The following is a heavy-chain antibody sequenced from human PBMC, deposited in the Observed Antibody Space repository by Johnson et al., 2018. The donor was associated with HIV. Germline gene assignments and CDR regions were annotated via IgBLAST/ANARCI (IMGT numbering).Heavy chain of an antibody. J-gene: IGHJ3*02. CDR3: AKGPLYDFWSGEALDI. D-gene: IGHD3-3*01. CDR2: ISYDGINK. CDR1: GFTFSDYG. V-gene: IGHV3-30*18. Sequence: QVQLVESGGGVVQPGRSLRLSCAASGFTFSDYGMHWVRQAPGKGLVWVAVISYDGINKYYADSVKGRFTISRDNSKNTLYLQMNRLRTEDTAVFYCAKGPLYDFWSGEALDIWGQGTMVTVSS.